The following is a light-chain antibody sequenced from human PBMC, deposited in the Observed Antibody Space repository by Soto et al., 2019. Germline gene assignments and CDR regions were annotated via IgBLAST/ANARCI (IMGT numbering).Light chain of an antibody. CDR1: QDISKF. J-gene: IGKJ3*01. Sequence: DIQMTQSPSSLSASVGDRVSFTCQASQDISKFLNWYQHKPGQAPSLLIYDASKSQFGVPSRFSGSGSGTDFTFTISSLQPEDNATYYCQQYDNRPFTVGPGTKVDIK. CDR2: DAS. V-gene: IGKV1-33*01. CDR3: QQYDNRPFT.